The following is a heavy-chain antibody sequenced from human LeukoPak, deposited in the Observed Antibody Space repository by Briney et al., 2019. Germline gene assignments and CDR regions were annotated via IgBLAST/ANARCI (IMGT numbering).Heavy chain of an antibody. CDR2: ISGSGGST. Sequence: GRSLRLSCAASGFTFSSYAMSWVRQAPGKGLEWVSAISGSGGSTYYADSVKGRFTISRDNSKNTLYLQMNSLRAEDTAVYYCAKDPTAAGQYYYYYYGMDVWGQGTTVTVSS. J-gene: IGHJ6*02. V-gene: IGHV3-23*01. CDR3: AKDPTAAGQYYYYYYGMDV. D-gene: IGHD6-13*01. CDR1: GFTFSSYA.